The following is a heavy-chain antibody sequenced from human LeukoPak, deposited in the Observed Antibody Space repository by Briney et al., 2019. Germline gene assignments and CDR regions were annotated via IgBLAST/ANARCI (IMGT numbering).Heavy chain of an antibody. CDR2: ISGSGGST. CDR3: AKSESFTVTTAFDY. J-gene: IGHJ4*02. Sequence: GGSLRLSCAASGFTFSSYGMSWVRQAPGKGLEWVSAISGSGGSTYYADSAKGRFTISRDNSKNTLYLQMNSLRAEDTAVYYCAKSESFTVTTAFDYWGQGTLVTVSS. CDR1: GFTFSSYG. D-gene: IGHD4-17*01. V-gene: IGHV3-23*01.